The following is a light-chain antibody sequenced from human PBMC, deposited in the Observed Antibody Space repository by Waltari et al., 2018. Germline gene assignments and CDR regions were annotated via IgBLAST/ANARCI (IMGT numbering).Light chain of an antibody. CDR1: SSDVGASN. CDR2: DVN. V-gene: IGLV2-14*03. Sequence: QSALTQPASVSGSPGPSITISCTGTSSDVGASNVPWYQQHPGKAPKVMIYDVNNRPSGVSNRFSGSKSDNTASLTISGLQAEDEADYYCTSFRSTNTLVFGGGTKLTVL. CDR3: TSFRSTNTLV. J-gene: IGLJ2*01.